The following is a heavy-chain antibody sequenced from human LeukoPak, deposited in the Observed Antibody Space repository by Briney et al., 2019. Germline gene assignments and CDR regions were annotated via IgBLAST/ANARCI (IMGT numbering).Heavy chain of an antibody. V-gene: IGHV4-61*02. Sequence: SETLSLTCTVSGNSISSGDNYWSWIRQPAGKGLEWIGRIYTSGSTNYNPSLKSRVTISVDTSKNQFSLKLSSVTAADTAVYYCARAKRIAVAGTNDAFDIWGQGTMVTVSS. CDR1: GNSISSGDNY. CDR3: ARAKRIAVAGTNDAFDI. J-gene: IGHJ3*02. D-gene: IGHD6-19*01. CDR2: IYTSGST.